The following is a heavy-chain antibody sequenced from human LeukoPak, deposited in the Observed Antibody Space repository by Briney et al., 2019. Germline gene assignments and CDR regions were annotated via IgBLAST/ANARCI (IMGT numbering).Heavy chain of an antibody. D-gene: IGHD3-22*01. Sequence: TLSLTCTVSGDSISSGDYYWSWIRQPAGKGLEWIGRISSSGSTNYNPSLKSRVTVSVDTSKNQFSLKLSSVTAADTAVYFCARGPYSYDSSGAFDIWGQGTMVTVSS. CDR2: ISSSGST. CDR3: ARGPYSYDSSGAFDI. CDR1: GDSISSGDYY. V-gene: IGHV4-61*02. J-gene: IGHJ3*02.